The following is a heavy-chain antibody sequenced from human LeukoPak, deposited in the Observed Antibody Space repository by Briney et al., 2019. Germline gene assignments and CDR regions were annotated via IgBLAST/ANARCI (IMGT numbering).Heavy chain of an antibody. J-gene: IGHJ4*02. V-gene: IGHV3-33*08. CDR1: GLTFSTYA. CDR2: IWYDGSNK. D-gene: IGHD5-24*01. CDR3: AREAVEMATIDY. Sequence: PGRSLRLSCAASGLTFSTYAMPWVRQAPGKGPEWVAVIWYDGSNKYYADSVKGRFTISRDNSKNTLYLQMNSLRAEDTAVYYCAREAVEMATIDYWGQGTLVTVSS.